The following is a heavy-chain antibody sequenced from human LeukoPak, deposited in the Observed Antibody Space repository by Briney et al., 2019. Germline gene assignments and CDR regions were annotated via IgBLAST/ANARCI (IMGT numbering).Heavy chain of an antibody. J-gene: IGHJ4*02. V-gene: IGHV4-34*01. Sequence: SETLSLTCAVYGGSFSGYYWSWIRQPPGKGLEWIGEINHSGSTNYNPSLKSRVTISVDTSKNQFSLKLSSVTAADTAVYYCARGPPTSGGGYARYFDYWGQGTLVTVSS. CDR3: ARGPPTSGGGYARYFDY. CDR2: INHSGST. D-gene: IGHD5-12*01. CDR1: GGSFSGYY.